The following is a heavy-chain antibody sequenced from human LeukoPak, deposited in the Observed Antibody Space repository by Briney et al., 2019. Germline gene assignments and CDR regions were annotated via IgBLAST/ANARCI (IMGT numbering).Heavy chain of an antibody. J-gene: IGHJ6*03. D-gene: IGHD3-3*01. CDR1: GYTFTSYG. CDR3: ATSPRITIFGVVIRGPLLGMDV. CDR2: ISAFNGNT. Sequence: GASVKVSCKASGYTFTSYGISWVRQAPGQGLEWMGWISAFNGNTNYAQKLQGRVTMTTDTSTSTAYMELRSLRSDDTAVYYCATSPRITIFGVVIRGPLLGMDVWGKGAAVTVSS. V-gene: IGHV1-18*01.